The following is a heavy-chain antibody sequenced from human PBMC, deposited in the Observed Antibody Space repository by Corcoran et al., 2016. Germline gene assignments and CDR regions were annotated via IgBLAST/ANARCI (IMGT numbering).Heavy chain of an antibody. CDR2: IYYSGST. CDR3: ARDRDYDSSGYYKYYFDY. D-gene: IGHD3-22*01. J-gene: IGHJ4*02. Sequence: QVQLQESGPGLVKPSQTLSLTCTVSGGSISSGGYYWSWIRQHPGKGLEWIGYIYYSGSTYYNPSLKSRVTLSVDTSKNQFSLKLSSVTAADTAVYYCARDRDYDSSGYYKYYFDYWGQGTLVTVSS. CDR1: GGSISSGGYY. V-gene: IGHV4-31*03.